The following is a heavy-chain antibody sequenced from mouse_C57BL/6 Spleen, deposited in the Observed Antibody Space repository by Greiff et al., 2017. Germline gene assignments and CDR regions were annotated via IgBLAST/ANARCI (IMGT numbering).Heavy chain of an antibody. CDR3: ARGDCDRYVDV. CDR1: GYTFTGYW. CDR2: ILPGSGIT. J-gene: IGHJ1*03. Sequence: VQLVESGAELMKPGASVKLSCKATGYTFTGYWIEWVKQRPGHGLEWIGDILPGSGITNYNEKFKGKATFTADTSSNTAYIQLSSLTTEDSDIYYCARGDCDRYVDVWGTGTTVTVSS. V-gene: IGHV1-9*01.